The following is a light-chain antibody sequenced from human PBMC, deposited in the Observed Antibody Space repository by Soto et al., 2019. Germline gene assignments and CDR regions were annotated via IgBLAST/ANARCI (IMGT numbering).Light chain of an antibody. CDR1: QDISNY. Sequence: DIQMTQSPSSLSASVGDRVTITCQASQDISNYLNWYQQKPGKAPKLLIYDASNLETGVPSRFSGSGSGKDFTFTISSVQPEDIATYYCQQYDNLPLTFGGGTKVEIK. CDR2: DAS. V-gene: IGKV1-33*01. CDR3: QQYDNLPLT. J-gene: IGKJ4*01.